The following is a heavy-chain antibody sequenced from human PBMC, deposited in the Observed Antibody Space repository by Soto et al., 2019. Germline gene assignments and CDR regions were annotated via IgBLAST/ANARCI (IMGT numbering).Heavy chain of an antibody. CDR1: GCSISSYY. CDR2: IYYSGST. D-gene: IGHD3-16*01. J-gene: IGHJ4*02. V-gene: IGHV4-59*01. CDR3: ARSELGDSFDY. Sequence: PSETLSLTCTVSGCSISSYYWSWIRQPPGKGLEWIGYIYYSGSTNYNPSLKSRVTISVDTSKNQFSLKLSSVTAADTAVYYCARSELGDSFDYWGQGTLVTVSS.